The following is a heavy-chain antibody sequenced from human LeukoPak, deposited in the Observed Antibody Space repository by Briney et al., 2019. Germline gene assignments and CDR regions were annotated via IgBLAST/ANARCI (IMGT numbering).Heavy chain of an antibody. Sequence: GGSLRLSCAASGFTFSSYAMNWVRQAPGKGLEWVSAISGDGGSTYYIDSVKGRFTISRDNSKNTLYLQMNSLRAEDTAVYYCARDRDRYCSGGSCYPTDYWGQGTLVTVSS. V-gene: IGHV3-23*01. CDR3: ARDRDRYCSGGSCYPTDY. J-gene: IGHJ4*02. D-gene: IGHD2-15*01. CDR1: GFTFSSYA. CDR2: ISGDGGST.